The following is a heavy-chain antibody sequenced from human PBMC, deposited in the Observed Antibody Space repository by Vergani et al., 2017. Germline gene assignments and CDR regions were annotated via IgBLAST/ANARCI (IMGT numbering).Heavy chain of an antibody. J-gene: IGHJ4*02. V-gene: IGHV1-3*01. CDR3: ARVMVRGVIEDY. CDR2: INAGNGNT. CDR1: GYTFTSYA. Sequence: QVQLVQSGAEVKKPGASVKVSCKASGYTFTSYAMHWVRRAPGQRLEWMGWINAGNGNTKYSQKFQGRVTITRDTSASTAYMELSSLRSDDTAVYYCARVMVRGVIEDYWGQGTLVTVSS. D-gene: IGHD3-10*01.